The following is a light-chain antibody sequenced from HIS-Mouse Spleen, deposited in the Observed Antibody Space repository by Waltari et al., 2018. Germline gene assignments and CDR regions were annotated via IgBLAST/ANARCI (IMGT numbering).Light chain of an antibody. CDR3: QQYGSSFT. V-gene: IGKV3-20*01. CDR2: GAS. J-gene: IGKJ3*01. Sequence: EIVLTQPPATLSLSPGDRATLSCRASQSVSSSYLAWYQQKPGQAPRLLIYGASSRATGIPDRFSGSGSGTDFTLTISRLEPEDFAVYYCQQYGSSFTFGPGTKVDIK. CDR1: QSVSSSY.